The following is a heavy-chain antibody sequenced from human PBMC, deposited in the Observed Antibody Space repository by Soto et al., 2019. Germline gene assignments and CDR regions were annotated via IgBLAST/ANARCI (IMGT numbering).Heavy chain of an antibody. CDR1: GGSISSYY. Sequence: QVQLQESGPGLVKPPETLSLTCTVSGGSISSYYWSWIRQPPGKGLEWIGYIYYSGSTNYNPSLKSRVTISVDTSKNQFSLKLSSVTAADTAVYYCARHGGQNWFDPWGQGTLVTVSS. V-gene: IGHV4-59*08. CDR3: ARHGGQNWFDP. J-gene: IGHJ5*02. CDR2: IYYSGST. D-gene: IGHD3-16*01.